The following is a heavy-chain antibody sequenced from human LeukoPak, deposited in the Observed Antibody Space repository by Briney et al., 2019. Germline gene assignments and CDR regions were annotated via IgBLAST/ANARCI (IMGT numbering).Heavy chain of an antibody. CDR1: GVSVSTSH. Sequence: PSDTLSLTCNVSGVSVSTSHWNWIRQRPGKGLEWIGCLSYTGQTDYNPSLKSRVSISLGSSNNHFSLKLTSVTAADTAVYYCSEGYFEPFDHWGQGILVTVSS. V-gene: IGHV4-59*02. CDR3: SEGYFEPFDH. D-gene: IGHD2/OR15-2a*01. J-gene: IGHJ4*02. CDR2: LSYTGQT.